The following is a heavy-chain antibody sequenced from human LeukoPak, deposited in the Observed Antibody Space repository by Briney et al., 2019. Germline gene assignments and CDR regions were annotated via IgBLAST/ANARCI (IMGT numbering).Heavy chain of an antibody. V-gene: IGHV3-23*01. D-gene: IGHD1-26*01. Sequence: GGSLRLSCVASGITFRNYGMSWVRQAPGKGLEWVSAISGSGGSTYYADSVKGRFTISRDNSKNTLYLQMNSLRAEDTAVYYCAKDVMWELYDAFDIWGQGTMVTVSS. CDR2: ISGSGGST. J-gene: IGHJ3*02. CDR1: GITFRNYG. CDR3: AKDVMWELYDAFDI.